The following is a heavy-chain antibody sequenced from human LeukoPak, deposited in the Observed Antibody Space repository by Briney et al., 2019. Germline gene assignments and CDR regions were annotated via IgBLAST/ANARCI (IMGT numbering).Heavy chain of an antibody. V-gene: IGHV4-4*07. J-gene: IGHJ4*02. CDR1: GGSISSYY. Sequence: SETLSHTCTVSGGSISSYYWSWIRQPAGKGLEWIGRIYTSGSTNYNPSLKSRVTMSVDTSKNQFSLKLSSVTAADTAVYYCARDQGYDSSGYYVGYYFDYWGQGTRVSVSS. CDR3: ARDQGYDSSGYYVGYYFDY. D-gene: IGHD3-22*01. CDR2: IYTSGST.